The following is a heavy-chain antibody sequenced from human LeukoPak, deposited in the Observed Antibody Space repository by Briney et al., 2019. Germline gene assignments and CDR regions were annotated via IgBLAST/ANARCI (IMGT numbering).Heavy chain of an antibody. CDR1: GFTFSSYA. J-gene: IGHJ3*02. D-gene: IGHD6-19*01. Sequence: GGSLRLSCAASGFTFSSYAMHWVRQAPGKGLEWVAVISYDGSNKYYADSVKGRFTISRDNSKNTLYLQMNSLRAEDTAVYYCARDGPLLAVAGTNSAAFDIWGQGTMVTVSS. CDR3: ARDGPLLAVAGTNSAAFDI. V-gene: IGHV3-30*04. CDR2: ISYDGSNK.